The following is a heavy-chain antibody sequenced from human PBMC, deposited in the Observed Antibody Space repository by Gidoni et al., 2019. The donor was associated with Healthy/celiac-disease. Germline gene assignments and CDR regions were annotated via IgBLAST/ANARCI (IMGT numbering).Heavy chain of an antibody. CDR3: ARGPWLQGDY. Sequence: QVQLQQWGAGLLKPSETLSLTCAVYGGSFSGYYWSWIRQPPGKGLEWIGEINHSGSTNYNPSLKSRVTISVDTSKNQFSLKLSSVTAADTAVYYCARGPWLQGDYWGQGTLVTVSS. V-gene: IGHV4-34*01. J-gene: IGHJ4*02. CDR1: GGSFSGYY. D-gene: IGHD3-22*01. CDR2: INHSGST.